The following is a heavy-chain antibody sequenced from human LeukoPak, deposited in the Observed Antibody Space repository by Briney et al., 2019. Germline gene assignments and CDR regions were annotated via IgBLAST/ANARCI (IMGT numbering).Heavy chain of an antibody. CDR1: GYSFTSYH. CDR2: IYPNTGGT. Sequence: ASVKVSCNTSGYSFTSYHMHWLRLAPGQGLEWMGHIYPNTGGTSYAQRFQGRVTMTSDTSVSTVYMELSSLISDDTAAYYCARENWYYDYWGQGTLVTVSS. CDR3: ARENWYYDY. D-gene: IGHD1-7*01. J-gene: IGHJ4*02. V-gene: IGHV1-2*06.